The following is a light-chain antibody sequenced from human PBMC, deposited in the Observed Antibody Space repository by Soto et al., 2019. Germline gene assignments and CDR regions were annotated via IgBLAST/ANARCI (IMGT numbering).Light chain of an antibody. CDR2: DVS. CDR3: CSYAGSYTLV. Sequence: VLTQPRSVSGSPGQSVTISCTGTSSDVGGYNYVSWYQQHPGKAPKLMIYDVSKRPSGVPDRFSGSKSGNTASLTISGLQAEDEADYYCCSYAGSYTLVFGTGTKVTVL. V-gene: IGLV2-11*01. J-gene: IGLJ1*01. CDR1: SSDVGGYNY.